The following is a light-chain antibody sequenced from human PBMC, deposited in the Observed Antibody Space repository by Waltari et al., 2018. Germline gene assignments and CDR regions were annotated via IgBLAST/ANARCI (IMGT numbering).Light chain of an antibody. CDR1: PSVGRS. J-gene: IGKJ1*01. CDR3: QHYVNLPVT. V-gene: IGKV3-20*01. CDR2: DTA. Sequence: DIVLTQYHHPLPLSAGDRSTLSCRASPSVGRSLAWYLQKPGQAPRLLIYDTAIRATGIPGRFSGSGSGTDFSLAISSLEPEDVAVYFCQHYVNLPVTFGQGTKVEI.